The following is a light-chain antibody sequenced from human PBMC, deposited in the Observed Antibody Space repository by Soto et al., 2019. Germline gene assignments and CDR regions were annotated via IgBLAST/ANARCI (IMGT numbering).Light chain of an antibody. CDR3: QHYNNWPLT. CDR1: QSVSSN. CDR2: GAS. J-gene: IGKJ4*01. V-gene: IGKV3-15*01. Sequence: EIVMTQSPATLSVSPGERATLSCRASQSVSSNLAWYQQKPGQAPRLLISGASTRATGIPARLSGSGSGTEFTLTISSLQSEDCAVYYGQHYNNWPLTFGGGTKVEIK.